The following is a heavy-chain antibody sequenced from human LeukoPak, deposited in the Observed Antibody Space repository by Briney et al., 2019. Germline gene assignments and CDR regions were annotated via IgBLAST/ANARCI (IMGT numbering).Heavy chain of an antibody. J-gene: IGHJ5*02. V-gene: IGHV3-30-3*01. CDR1: GFTFTRNC. CDR3: ATGSDFYYAS. Sequence: GGSLSLSCVPSGFTFTRNCMHCVRQAPGKGVEWVAAIPHDGSNAYYADSVKGRFTISRDDSKNTQYLQMNSLRIEDSAVYYCATGSDFYYASWGQGTLVTVSS. D-gene: IGHD3-3*01. CDR2: IPHDGSNA.